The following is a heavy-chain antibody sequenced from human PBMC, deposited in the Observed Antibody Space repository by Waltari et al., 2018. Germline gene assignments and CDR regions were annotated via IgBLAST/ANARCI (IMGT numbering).Heavy chain of an antibody. Sequence: EVQLVESGGGLVKPGVSLSLSCAASGFTFSSYRMNWVRQAPGKGLEWVSSISSSSSYIYYADSVKGRFTISRDNAKNSLYLQMNSLRAEDTAVYYCARRTDRDAFDIWGQGTMVTVSS. J-gene: IGHJ3*02. CDR1: GFTFSSYR. CDR3: ARRTDRDAFDI. CDR2: ISSSSSYI. V-gene: IGHV3-21*01.